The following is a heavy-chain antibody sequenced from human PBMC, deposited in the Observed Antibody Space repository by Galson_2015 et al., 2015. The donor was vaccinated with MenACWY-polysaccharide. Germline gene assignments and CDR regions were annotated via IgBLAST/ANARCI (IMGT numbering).Heavy chain of an antibody. V-gene: IGHV3-23*01. D-gene: IGHD2/OR15-2a*01. CDR2: ISGTVGNS. J-gene: IGHJ4*02. CDR1: GVALSTAA. CDR3: AQARVITDGSDAFDY. Sequence: APRLPGAASGVALSTAAMSWGRHGPGQGVGWISGISGTVGNSYFADSVRGRFTTSRDISKNTLFLHMNRLRADVTAVYYFAQARVITDGSDAFDYWGQGTLVTVSS.